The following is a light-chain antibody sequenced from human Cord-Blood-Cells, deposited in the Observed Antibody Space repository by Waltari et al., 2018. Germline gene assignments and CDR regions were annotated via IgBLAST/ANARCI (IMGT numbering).Light chain of an antibody. J-gene: IGKJ2*01. CDR2: KAS. CDR3: QQYNSYPYT. Sequence: DIQMTQSPSTRSASVGDRVTITCRASKSISSWLTWYQQKPGKAPKLLSYKASSLESGVPSRFSGSGSGTEFTLTISSLQPDDFATYYCQQYNSYPYTFGQGTKLEIK. V-gene: IGKV1-5*03. CDR1: KSISSW.